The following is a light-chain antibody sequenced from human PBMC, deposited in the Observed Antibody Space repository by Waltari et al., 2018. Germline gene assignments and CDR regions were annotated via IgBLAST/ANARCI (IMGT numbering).Light chain of an antibody. J-gene: IGKJ2*01. Sequence: DIQVTQSPSSLSASVGDRVTITCQASQDIRNYLNWYQQKPGKAPKLLIYDAFYLEAGVPSRFSGRGSVTDFSFTTDSRQPEDIATYYCQQYHNIPSPFGPGTKLEI. CDR1: QDIRNY. CDR3: QQYHNIPSP. V-gene: IGKV1-33*01. CDR2: DAF.